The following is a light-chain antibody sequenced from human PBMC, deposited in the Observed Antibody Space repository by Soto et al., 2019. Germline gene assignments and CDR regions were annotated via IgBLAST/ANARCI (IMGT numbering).Light chain of an antibody. CDR1: SGDSSYA. CDR2: LNSDGSH. J-gene: IGLJ1*01. Sequence: QSVLTQSPSASASLGASVKLTCSQSSGDSSYAIAWHQQQPEKGPRYLMKLNSDGSHSKGDGIPDRFSGSSSGAERYLIISSLQSEDEADYYCQTWGTGIHVFGTGTKVTVL. CDR3: QTWGTGIHV. V-gene: IGLV4-69*01.